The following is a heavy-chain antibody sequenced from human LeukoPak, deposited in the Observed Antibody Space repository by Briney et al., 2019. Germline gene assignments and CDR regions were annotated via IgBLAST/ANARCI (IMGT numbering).Heavy chain of an antibody. CDR1: GFTFSSYA. CDR3: AKDVRYCSGGSCLDY. CDR2: ISGSGGST. V-gene: IGHV3-23*01. D-gene: IGHD2-15*01. Sequence: GGSLRLPCAASGFTFSSYAMSWVRQAPGKGLEWVSAISGSGGSTYYADSVKGRFTISRDNSKNTLYLQMNSLRAEDTAVYYCAKDVRYCSGGSCLDYWGQGTLVTVSS. J-gene: IGHJ4*02.